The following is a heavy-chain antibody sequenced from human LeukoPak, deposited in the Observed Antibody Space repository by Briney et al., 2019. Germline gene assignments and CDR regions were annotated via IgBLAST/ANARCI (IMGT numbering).Heavy chain of an antibody. V-gene: IGHV3-23*01. CDR2: ITGRGDAT. CDR3: ARDSSMLRGPLVIYYFDF. D-gene: IGHD3-10*01. Sequence: GGSLRLSCAASDFSFITYAMSWVRQAPGKGLEWVSTITGRGDATYYAGSVKGRFTISRDNSKNTLYLQMNSLRADDTAVYYCARDSSMLRGPLVIYYFDFWGQGTLVTVSS. J-gene: IGHJ4*02. CDR1: DFSFITYA.